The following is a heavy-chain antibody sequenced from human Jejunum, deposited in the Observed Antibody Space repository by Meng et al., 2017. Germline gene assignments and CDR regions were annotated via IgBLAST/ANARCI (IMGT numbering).Heavy chain of an antibody. V-gene: IGHV3-21*01. CDR1: GFALSDYI. CDR2: ISSDSIYI. D-gene: IGHD6-19*01. Sequence: GGSLRFSCAASGFALSDYIMNWVRQAPGKGLEWVSSISSDSIYIYYADSVKGRFTISRDNAQNSMFLQMNSLRAEDTAVYYCATDSIAVAGTTPGEDWFDPWGQGTLVTVSS. J-gene: IGHJ5*02. CDR3: ATDSIAVAGTTPGEDWFDP.